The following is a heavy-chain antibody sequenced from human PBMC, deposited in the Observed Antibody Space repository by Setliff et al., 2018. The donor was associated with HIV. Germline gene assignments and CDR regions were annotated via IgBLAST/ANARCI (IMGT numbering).Heavy chain of an antibody. CDR2: IYPGDSDT. CDR3: ARGSELSTGFLSGWRDYYYGMDV. D-gene: IGHD6-19*01. Sequence: PGESLKISCKGSGYSFTTYWIGWVRQMPGKGLEWMGMIYPGDSDTRYSPSFQGQVTISADKSISTAYLQWSSLKASDTAMYYCARGSELSTGFLSGWRDYYYGMDVWGQGTTVTVSS. V-gene: IGHV5-51*01. CDR1: GYSFTTYW. J-gene: IGHJ6*02.